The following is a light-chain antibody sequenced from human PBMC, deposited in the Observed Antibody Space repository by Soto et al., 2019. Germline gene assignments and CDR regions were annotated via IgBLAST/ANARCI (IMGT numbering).Light chain of an antibody. V-gene: IGKV1-9*01. CDR1: QGISSY. CDR2: AAS. Sequence: DIQVTQSPSFLSASVGDRVTITCRASQGISSYLAWYQQKPGKAPKLLIYAASTLQSGVPSRFSGSGSGTEFTLTISSLQPDDSATYYCQQYESYSWTFGQGTKVDIK. CDR3: QQYESYSWT. J-gene: IGKJ1*01.